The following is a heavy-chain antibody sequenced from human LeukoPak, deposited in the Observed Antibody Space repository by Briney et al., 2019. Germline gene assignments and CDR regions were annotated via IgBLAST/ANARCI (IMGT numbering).Heavy chain of an antibody. CDR1: GFTFSSYG. CDR3: AKDRHYYDSSGYYH. V-gene: IGHV3-33*06. Sequence: GGSLGLSCAASGFTFSSYGMHWVRQAPGKGLEWVAVIWYDGSNKYYADSVKGRFTISRDNSKNTLYLQMNSLRAEDTAVYYCAKDRHYYDSSGYYHWGQGTLVTVSS. D-gene: IGHD3-22*01. J-gene: IGHJ5*02. CDR2: IWYDGSNK.